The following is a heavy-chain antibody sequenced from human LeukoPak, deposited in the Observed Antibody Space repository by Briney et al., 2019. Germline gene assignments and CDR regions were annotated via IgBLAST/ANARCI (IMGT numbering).Heavy chain of an antibody. CDR3: ARDRRLGELSLSFFDY. CDR1: GYTFTGYY. Sequence: ASVKVSCKASGYTFTGYYMHWVRQAPGQGLEWMGWINPNSGGTNYAQKFQGWVTMTRDTSISTAYMELSRLRSDDTAVYYCARDRRLGELSLSFFDYWGQGTLVTVSS. J-gene: IGHJ4*02. CDR2: INPNSGGT. V-gene: IGHV1-2*04. D-gene: IGHD3-16*02.